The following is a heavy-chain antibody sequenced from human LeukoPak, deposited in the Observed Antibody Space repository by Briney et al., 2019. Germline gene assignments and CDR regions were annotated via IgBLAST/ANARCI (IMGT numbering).Heavy chain of an antibody. Sequence: GGSLRLSCAASGFTFSSYGMHWVRQAPGKGREGVAVISYDGSNKYYADSVKGRFTISRDNSKNTLYLQMNSLRAEDTAVYYCAKDPDGIAAAGTVGDYFDYWGQGTLVTVSS. J-gene: IGHJ4*02. CDR3: AKDPDGIAAAGTVGDYFDY. D-gene: IGHD6-13*01. CDR2: ISYDGSNK. CDR1: GFTFSSYG. V-gene: IGHV3-30*18.